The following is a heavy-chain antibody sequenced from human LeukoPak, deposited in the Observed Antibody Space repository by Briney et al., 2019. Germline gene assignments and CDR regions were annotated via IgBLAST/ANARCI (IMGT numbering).Heavy chain of an antibody. CDR1: GFTFSSYE. CDR3: ARENTAMADYYYYYMDV. Sequence: GGSLRLSCAASGFTFSSYEMNWVHQAPGKGLEWVSYISSSGSTIYYADSVKGRFTISRDNAKNSLYLQMNSLRAEDTAVYYCARENTAMADYYYYYMDVWGKGTTVTVSS. D-gene: IGHD5-18*01. V-gene: IGHV3-48*03. CDR2: ISSSGSTI. J-gene: IGHJ6*03.